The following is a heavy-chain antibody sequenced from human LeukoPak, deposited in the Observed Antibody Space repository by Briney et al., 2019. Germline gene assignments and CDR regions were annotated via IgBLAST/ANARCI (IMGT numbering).Heavy chain of an antibody. J-gene: IGHJ4*02. CDR2: ISSSISYI. V-gene: IGHV3-21*01. Sequence: GGSLRLSCAASGFTFSSYSMDWVRQAPGKGLEWVSSISSSISYIYYADSVKGRFTISRDNAKNSLYLQMNSLRAEDTAVYYCARDDVVVPAAKPGLDYWGQGTLVTVSS. CDR3: ARDDVVVPAAKPGLDY. D-gene: IGHD2-2*01. CDR1: GFTFSSYS.